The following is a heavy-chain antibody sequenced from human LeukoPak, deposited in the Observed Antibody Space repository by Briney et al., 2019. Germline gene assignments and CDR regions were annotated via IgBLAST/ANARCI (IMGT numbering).Heavy chain of an antibody. D-gene: IGHD6-19*01. Sequence: ASVKVSCKASGYTFTSYYIHWVRQAPGQGLEWMGIINPSGGSTSYAQKFQGRVTMTRDMSTSTVYMELSSLRSEDTAVYYCARGLDGSGWYWVHDYWGQGTLVTVSS. CDR3: ARGLDGSGWYWVHDY. CDR1: GYTFTSYY. V-gene: IGHV1-46*01. J-gene: IGHJ4*02. CDR2: INPSGGST.